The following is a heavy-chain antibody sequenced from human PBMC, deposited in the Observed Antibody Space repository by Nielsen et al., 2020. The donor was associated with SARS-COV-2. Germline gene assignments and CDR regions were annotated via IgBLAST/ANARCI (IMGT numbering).Heavy chain of an antibody. CDR3: ARARGAYGDYYYYYTGV. V-gene: IGHV6-1*01. Sequence: SQTLSLTCAISGDSVSSSSAAWNWIRQSPSRGLEWLGRTYYRSKWYNDYAVSVKSRITINPDTSKNQFSLHLNSVTPEDTAVYYCARARGAYGDYYYYYTGVWGKGTTVTVSS. J-gene: IGHJ6*03. CDR2: TYYRSKWYN. CDR1: GDSVSSSSAA. D-gene: IGHD4-17*01.